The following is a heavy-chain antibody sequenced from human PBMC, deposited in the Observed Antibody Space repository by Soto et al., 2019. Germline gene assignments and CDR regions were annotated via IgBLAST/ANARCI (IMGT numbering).Heavy chain of an antibody. CDR2: IRPSGGGT. CDR3: AREPKEGFYFDY. V-gene: IGHV1-46*01. J-gene: IGHJ4*02. Sequence: RASVKVSCKASGYTFIDYYIQWVRQAPGQGLEWLGIIRPSGGGTEYAQSFQGRVTMTRDTSTSTVYMELTSLTSEDSAVYFCAREPKEGFYFDYWGQGTPVTVSS. CDR1: GYTFIDYY.